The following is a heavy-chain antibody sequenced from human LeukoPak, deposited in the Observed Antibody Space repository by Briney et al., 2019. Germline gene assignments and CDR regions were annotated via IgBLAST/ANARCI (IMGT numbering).Heavy chain of an antibody. D-gene: IGHD3-10*01. CDR3: ARDSVWFGESHDAFDI. V-gene: IGHV4-39*07. CDR2: VYHSGST. CDR1: GDFISNSNSY. Sequence: SETLSLSCTVAGDFISNSNSYWAWTRHPPGKGLEWIGSVYHSGSTYYKPPLKSRVSMSVDTSKTQFFLKLSSVTAADTAVYYCARDSVWFGESHDAFDIWGQGTMVTVSS. J-gene: IGHJ3*02.